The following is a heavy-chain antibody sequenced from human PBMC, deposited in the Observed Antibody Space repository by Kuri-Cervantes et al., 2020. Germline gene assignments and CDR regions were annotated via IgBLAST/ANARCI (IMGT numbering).Heavy chain of an antibody. CDR2: IWYDGSNK. J-gene: IGHJ4*02. V-gene: IGHV3-30*02. CDR1: GFTFSSYG. Sequence: GESLKISCAESGFTFSSYGMHWVRQAPGKGLEWVAVIWYDGSNKYYADSVKGRFTISRDNSKNTLYLQMNSLRAEDTAMHYCAKGVRYFDWLSIDQWGQGTLVTVSS. D-gene: IGHD3-9*01. CDR3: AKGVRYFDWLSIDQ.